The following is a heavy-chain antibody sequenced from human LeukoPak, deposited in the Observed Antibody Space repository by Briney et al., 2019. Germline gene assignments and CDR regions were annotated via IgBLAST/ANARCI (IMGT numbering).Heavy chain of an antibody. CDR2: ISSSGSTI. CDR3: ARGSRRHSFYYFDN. CDR1: GFTFSSYE. Sequence: GGSLRLSCAASGFTFSSYEMNWVRQAPGKGLEWVSYISSSGSTIYYADSVKGRFTTSRDNAKNSLYLQMNSLRAEDTAVYYCARGSRRHSFYYFDNWGQGTLVTVSS. J-gene: IGHJ4*02. D-gene: IGHD5-18*01. V-gene: IGHV3-48*03.